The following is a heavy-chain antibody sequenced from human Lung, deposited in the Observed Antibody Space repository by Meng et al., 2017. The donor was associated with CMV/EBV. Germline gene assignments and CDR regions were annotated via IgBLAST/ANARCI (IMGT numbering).Heavy chain of an antibody. CDR3: ARGCTNTNCYKSDFDY. D-gene: IGHD2-2*02. V-gene: IGHV3-74*01. CDR1: GFTFNNYW. CDR2: INGDGSST. J-gene: IGHJ4*02. Sequence: GESLKIXCAASGFTFNNYWMHWVRQAPGKGLVWVSRINGDGSSTTYADSVKGRFTISRDNAKNTLYLQMNSLRAEDTAVYYCARGCTNTNCYKSDFDYWGQGTLVTVSS.